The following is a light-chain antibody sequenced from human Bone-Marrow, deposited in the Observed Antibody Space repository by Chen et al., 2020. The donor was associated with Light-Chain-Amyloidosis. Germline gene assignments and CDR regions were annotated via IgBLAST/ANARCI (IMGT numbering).Light chain of an antibody. J-gene: IGLJ3*02. Sequence: QSLLTQPPSVSGPPGQRVNISCIGSRSNSGAGSDVHWEQQLPGTPPKLIISRYSTRRSVVPDRSAASRCGSSASLDSAGHRAEDAADYYCQANDHSLNAGVFGGGTKLTVL. V-gene: IGLV1-40*01. CDR3: QANDHSLNAGV. CDR1: RSNSGAGSD. CDR2: RYS.